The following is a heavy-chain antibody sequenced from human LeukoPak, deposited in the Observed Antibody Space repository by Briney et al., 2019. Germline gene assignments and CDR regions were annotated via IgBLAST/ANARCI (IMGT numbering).Heavy chain of an antibody. Sequence: PGGPLRLSCAASGFTFSSYSMNWVRQAPGKGLEWVSSISISNNYKYYADSVKGRFTISRDNAKNSLYLQMNSLRAEDTAIYYCARVKGASDIVASTIDYWGQGTLVTVSS. CDR1: GFTFSSYS. CDR3: ARVKGASDIVASTIDY. CDR2: ISISNNYK. V-gene: IGHV3-21*01. D-gene: IGHD5-12*01. J-gene: IGHJ4*02.